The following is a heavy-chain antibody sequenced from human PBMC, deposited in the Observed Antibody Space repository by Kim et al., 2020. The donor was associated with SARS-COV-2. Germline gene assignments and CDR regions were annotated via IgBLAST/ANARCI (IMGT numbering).Heavy chain of an antibody. CDR3: ARGVACWYDRRGHYRNWYF. Sequence: ASVKVSCKASGYTFSGFDINWVRQAPGQGLEWMGWMNPNSGNTGYTQKFQGRVTMTRDTSISTAYMELSSLRSDDTAMHYCARGVACWYDRRGHYRNWYF. CDR2: MNPNSGNT. CDR1: GYTFSGFD. D-gene: IGHD3-22*01. V-gene: IGHV1-8*01. J-gene: IGHJ2*01.